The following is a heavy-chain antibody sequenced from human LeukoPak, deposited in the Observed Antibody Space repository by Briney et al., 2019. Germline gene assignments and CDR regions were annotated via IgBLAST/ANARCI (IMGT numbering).Heavy chain of an antibody. CDR3: ARGRITMVRGVTFFDY. CDR2: IYTSGST. V-gene: IGHV4-4*07. CDR1: GGSISSYY. D-gene: IGHD3-10*01. J-gene: IGHJ4*02. Sequence: PSETLSLTGTVSGGSISSYYWSWIRQPAGKGLEWIGRIYTSGSTNYNPSLKSRVTMSVDTSKNQFSLKLSSVTAADTAVYYCARGRITMVRGVTFFDYWGQGTLVTVSS.